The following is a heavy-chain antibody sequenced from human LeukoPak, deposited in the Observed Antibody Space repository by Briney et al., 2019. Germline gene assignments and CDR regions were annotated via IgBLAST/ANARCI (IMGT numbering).Heavy chain of an antibody. Sequence: GGSLRLSCAASGFTFSSYAMSWVRQAPGKGLEWVSAISGSGGSTYYADSVKGRFTISRDNSKNTLYLQMNSLRAEDTAVYYCAKDISRNIVLMVYGEGFDYRGQGTLVTVSS. J-gene: IGHJ4*02. D-gene: IGHD2-8*01. V-gene: IGHV3-23*01. CDR2: ISGSGGST. CDR3: AKDISRNIVLMVYGEGFDY. CDR1: GFTFSSYA.